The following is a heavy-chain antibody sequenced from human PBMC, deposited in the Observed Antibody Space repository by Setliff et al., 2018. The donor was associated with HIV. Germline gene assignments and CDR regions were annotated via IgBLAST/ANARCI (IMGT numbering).Heavy chain of an antibody. D-gene: IGHD5-12*01. CDR2: IHHSGST. V-gene: IGHV4-38-2*01. CDR1: GYSISCGYY. CDR3: VNSGYDGDYYYYYMDV. Sequence: SETLSLTCAVSGYSISCGYYWGWIRQPPGKGLEWIGTIHHSGSTYYSPSLKSRLSMSVDTSKNQFSLKLTSVTAADTAVYFCVNSGYDGDYYYYYMDVWGTGTTVTVSS. J-gene: IGHJ6*03.